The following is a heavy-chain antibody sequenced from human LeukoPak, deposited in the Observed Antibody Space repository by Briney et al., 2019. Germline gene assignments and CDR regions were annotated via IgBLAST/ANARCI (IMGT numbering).Heavy chain of an antibody. V-gene: IGHV3-23*01. J-gene: IGHJ6*03. CDR2: ITGSGERT. D-gene: IGHD5-12*01. CDR1: GFTFTNYA. CDR3: AKNSGYDRSLGYYYYYMDV. Sequence: GGSLRLSCAAPGFTFTNYAMSWVRQGPGQGLEWVSSITGSGERTYYADSVKGRFTISRDNSKNTLSLQMNSLRAEDTAVYYCAKNSGYDRSLGYYYYYMDVWGKGTTVTVSS.